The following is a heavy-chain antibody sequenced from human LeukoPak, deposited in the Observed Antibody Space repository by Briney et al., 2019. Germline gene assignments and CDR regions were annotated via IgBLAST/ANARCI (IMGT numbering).Heavy chain of an antibody. Sequence: GGSLRLSCAASGFTFSSYAMSWVRQAPGRGLEWVSTISGSGDSTYYADSVKGRFTVSRDNSKNTLYLQMNSLRPEDTAVYYCPKGCASTSCYTSEYWGQGTLVTVSS. CDR2: ISGSGDST. D-gene: IGHD2-2*02. V-gene: IGHV3-23*01. CDR3: PKGCASTSCYTSEY. CDR1: GFTFSSYA. J-gene: IGHJ4*02.